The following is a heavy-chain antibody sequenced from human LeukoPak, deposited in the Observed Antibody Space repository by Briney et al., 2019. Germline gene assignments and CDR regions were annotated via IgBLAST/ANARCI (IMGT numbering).Heavy chain of an antibody. CDR2: ISSNGGSN. Sequence: GGSLRHSCSASGFTFITYAMHWVRQAPGKGLEYVSVISSNGGSNYYAGSVRGSFPISIDNSMLTLNLKMSSLRAEHAPGYNYVKDSVAVAAFYYSGEGTLVTVSS. D-gene: IGHD6-19*01. V-gene: IGHV3-64D*06. J-gene: IGHJ4*02. CDR1: GFTFITYA. CDR3: VKDSVAVAAFYY.